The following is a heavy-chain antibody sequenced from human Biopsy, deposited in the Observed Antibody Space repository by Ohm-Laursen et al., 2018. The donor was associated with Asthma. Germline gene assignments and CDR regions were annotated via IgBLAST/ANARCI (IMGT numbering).Heavy chain of an antibody. CDR2: IYYSGST. CDR1: GGSISSSSYY. Sequence: SDTLSLTCTVSGGSISSSSYYWGWIRQPPGKGPEWIGSIYYSGSTYYNPSLKSRVTISVDTSKNHFSLKLSSVTAADTAVYYCARFTASITIFGVVNNWFDPWGQGTLVTVSS. D-gene: IGHD3-3*01. CDR3: ARFTASITIFGVVNNWFDP. J-gene: IGHJ5*02. V-gene: IGHV4-39*01.